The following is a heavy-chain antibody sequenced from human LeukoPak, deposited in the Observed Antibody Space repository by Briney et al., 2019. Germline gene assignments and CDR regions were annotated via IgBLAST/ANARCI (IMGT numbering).Heavy chain of an antibody. CDR2: ISAYNGNT. J-gene: IGHJ4*02. CDR1: GYTFTSYG. D-gene: IGHD5-18*01. CDR3: AREPWIQLWLGYFDY. V-gene: IGHV1-18*01. Sequence: ASMKVSCKASGYTFTSYGISWVRQAPGQGLEWMGWISAYNGNTNYAQKLQGRVTMTTDTSTSTAYMELRSLRSDDTAVYYCAREPWIQLWLGYFDYWGQGTLVTVSS.